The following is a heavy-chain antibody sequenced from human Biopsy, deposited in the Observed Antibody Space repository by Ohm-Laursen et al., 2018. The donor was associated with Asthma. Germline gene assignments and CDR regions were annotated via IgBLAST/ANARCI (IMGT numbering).Heavy chain of an antibody. J-gene: IGHJ4*02. Sequence: PGTLSLTCTVSGGSIISSSWWSWVRQTPGKGLEWIGEIYHSGPTNYNPSLKSRVTISIDASKNQFSLKLTSVTAADTAVYYCARGVDRVTGLLDHFDSWGQGTLVIVSS. V-gene: IGHV4-4*03. CDR1: GGSIISSSW. D-gene: IGHD2-21*02. CDR3: ARGVDRVTGLLDHFDS. CDR2: IYHSGPT.